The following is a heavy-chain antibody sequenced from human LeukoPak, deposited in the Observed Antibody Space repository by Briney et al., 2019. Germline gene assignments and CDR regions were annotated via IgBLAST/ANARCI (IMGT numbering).Heavy chain of an antibody. CDR1: GGSISSGGYY. V-gene: IGHV4-31*03. CDR3: ARVGTDGSGSYSIPGAFGI. J-gene: IGHJ3*02. D-gene: IGHD3-10*01. CDR2: IYYSGST. Sequence: PSETLSLTCTVSGGSISSGGYYWSWIRQHPGKGLEWIGYIYYSGSTYYNPSLKSRVTISVDTSKNQFSLKLSSVTAADTAVYYCARVGTDGSGSYSIPGAFGIWGQGTMVTVSS.